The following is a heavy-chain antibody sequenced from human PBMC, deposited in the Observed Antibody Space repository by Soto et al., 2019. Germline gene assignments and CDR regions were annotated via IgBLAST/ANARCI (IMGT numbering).Heavy chain of an antibody. J-gene: IGHJ3*02. CDR2: INHSGST. V-gene: IGHV4-34*01. CDR1: GGSFSGYY. D-gene: IGHD3-22*01. Sequence: SETLSLTCAVYGGSFSGYYWSWIRQPPGKGLEWIGEINHSGSTNYNPSLKSRVTISVDTSKNQFSLKLSSVTAADTAVYYCARGLGITMIVVADDAFDIWGQGTMVTVSS. CDR3: ARGLGITMIVVADDAFDI.